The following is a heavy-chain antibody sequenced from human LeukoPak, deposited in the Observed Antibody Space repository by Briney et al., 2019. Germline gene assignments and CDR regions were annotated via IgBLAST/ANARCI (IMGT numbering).Heavy chain of an antibody. V-gene: IGHV3-7*03. CDR3: ARDGSGWYFEAFDI. J-gene: IGHJ3*02. CDR1: GFTFSSYW. CDR2: IKQDGSEK. D-gene: IGHD6-19*01. Sequence: GGSLRLSCAASGFTFSSYWMSWVRQAPGKGLEWVANIKQDGSEKYYVDSVKGRFTISRDNAKNSLYLQMNSLRAEDTAVYYCARDGSGWYFEAFDIWGQGTMVTVSS.